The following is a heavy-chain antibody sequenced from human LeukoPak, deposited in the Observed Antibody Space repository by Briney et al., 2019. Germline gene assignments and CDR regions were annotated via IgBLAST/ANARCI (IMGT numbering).Heavy chain of an antibody. CDR2: ITRSNYI. CDR1: GFTFSSYS. Sequence: GGSLRLSCAASGFTFSSYSMNWVRQAPGKGLEWVSSITRSNYIYYADSVKGRFTISRDNAKNSLYLQTNSLRAEDTAVYYCARGVVTAGRVAFDIWGQGTMVTVSS. CDR3: ARGVVTAGRVAFDI. D-gene: IGHD2-21*02. J-gene: IGHJ3*02. V-gene: IGHV3-21*04.